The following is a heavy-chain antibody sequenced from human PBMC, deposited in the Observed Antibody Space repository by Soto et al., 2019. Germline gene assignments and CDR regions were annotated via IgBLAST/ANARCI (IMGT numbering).Heavy chain of an antibody. V-gene: IGHV4-34*01. J-gene: IGHJ5*02. Sequence: SETLSLTCVVYGGSLTDFSWTWIRQPPGKGLEWIGEVDIYSPSLKSRVTISVDRSTKQFSLKLTSVTAADTAFYYCAREPTGEITSRYHAWFDLWGQGTLVTVSS. CDR3: AREPTGEITSRYHAWFDL. D-gene: IGHD2-2*01. CDR2: VD. CDR1: GGSLTDFS.